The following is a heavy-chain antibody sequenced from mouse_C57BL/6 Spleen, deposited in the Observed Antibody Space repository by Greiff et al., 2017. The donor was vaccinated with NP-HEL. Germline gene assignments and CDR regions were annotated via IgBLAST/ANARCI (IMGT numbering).Heavy chain of an antibody. CDR2: ISSGGDYI. CDR3: TRGRLGRDWFAY. Sequence: EVKVVESGEGLVKPGGSLKLSCAASGFTFSSYAMSWVRQTPEQRLEWVAYISSGGDYIYYADTVKGRFTISRDNARNTLYLQMSSLKSEDTAMYYCTRGRLGRDWFAYWGQGTLVTVSA. V-gene: IGHV5-9-1*02. D-gene: IGHD4-1*01. CDR1: GFTFSSYA. J-gene: IGHJ3*01.